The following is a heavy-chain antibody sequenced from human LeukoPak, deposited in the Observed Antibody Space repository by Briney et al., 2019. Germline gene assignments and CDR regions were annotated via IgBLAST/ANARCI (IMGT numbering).Heavy chain of an antibody. CDR3: ARQGYSYGYGEYYYYYYYMDV. CDR2: IYPGDSDT. Sequence: GESLKISCKGSGYSFTSYWIGWVRQMPGKGLEWMGIIYPGDSDTRYSPSFQGQVTISADKPISTAYLQWSSLKASDTAMYYCARQGYSYGYGEYYYYYYYMDVWGKGTTVTVSS. CDR1: GYSFTSYW. D-gene: IGHD5-18*01. J-gene: IGHJ6*03. V-gene: IGHV5-51*01.